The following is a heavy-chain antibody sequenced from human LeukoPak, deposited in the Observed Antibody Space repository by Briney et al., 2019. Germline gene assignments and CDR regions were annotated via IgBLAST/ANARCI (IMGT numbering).Heavy chain of an antibody. CDR3: ARAPASYDSAPPYYYYYYMDV. CDR1: GGSISSGGYY. J-gene: IGHJ6*03. V-gene: IGHV4-30-2*01. CDR2: IYHSGST. Sequence: SETLSLTCTVSGGSISSGGYYWSWIRQPPGKGLEWIVYIYHSGSTYYNPSLKSRVTISVDRSKNQFSLKLSSVTAADTAVYYCARAPASYDSAPPYYYYYYMDVWGKGTTVTVSS. D-gene: IGHD3-3*01.